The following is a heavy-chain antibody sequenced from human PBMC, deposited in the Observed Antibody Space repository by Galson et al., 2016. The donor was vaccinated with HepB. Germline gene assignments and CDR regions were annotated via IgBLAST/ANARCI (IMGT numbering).Heavy chain of an antibody. Sequence: SLRLSCAASGFTFSSYAMHWVRQAPGKGLEWVALISYDGGNKYYADSVKGRFTISRDNSKNTLYLQVNSLRAEDTAVYYCARGAYTVAADYWGQGTLVTVSS. CDR3: ARGAYTVAADY. CDR1: GFTFSSYA. D-gene: IGHD6-19*01. V-gene: IGHV3-30*04. CDR2: ISYDGGNK. J-gene: IGHJ4*02.